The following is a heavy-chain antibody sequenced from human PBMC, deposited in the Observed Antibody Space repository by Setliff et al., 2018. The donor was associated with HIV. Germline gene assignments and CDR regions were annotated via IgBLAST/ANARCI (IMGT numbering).Heavy chain of an antibody. CDR1: GGTFSSYA. V-gene: IGHV1-69*13. CDR3: ARDPRIAVARDYYYYYMDV. J-gene: IGHJ6*03. CDR2: IIPIFGTA. D-gene: IGHD6-19*01. Sequence: ASVKVSCKASGGTFSSYAISGVRQAPGQGLEWMGGIIPIFGTANYARKFQGRVTITADESTSTAYMELSSLRSEDTAVYYCARDPRIAVARDYYYYYMDVWGKGTTVTVSS.